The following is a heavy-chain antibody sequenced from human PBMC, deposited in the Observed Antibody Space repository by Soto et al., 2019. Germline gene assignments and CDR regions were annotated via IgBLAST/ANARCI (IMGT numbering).Heavy chain of an antibody. Sequence: AVKVSCKASGFTFTISAVQRVRQVRGQRLEWIGWIVVGSGNTNYAQKFQERVTITRDMSTSTAYMELSSLRSEDTAVYYCAADHVTSDAFDIWG. CDR2: IVVGSGNT. V-gene: IGHV1-58*01. CDR1: GFTFTISA. D-gene: IGHD2-21*02. CDR3: AADHVTSDAFDI. J-gene: IGHJ3*02.